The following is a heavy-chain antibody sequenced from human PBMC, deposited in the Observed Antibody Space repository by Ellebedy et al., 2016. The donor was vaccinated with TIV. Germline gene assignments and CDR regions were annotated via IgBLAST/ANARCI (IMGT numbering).Heavy chain of an antibody. Sequence: PGGSLRLSCVASGFTFNTHAMNWVRQAPGKGLEWVSSINYDSRSTYYADSVKGRFTISRDNSKNTLYLQMNSLRAEDTAVYYCPKGQRVVTAPFDYWGQGTLVTVSS. J-gene: IGHJ4*02. V-gene: IGHV3-23*01. CDR1: GFTFNTHA. CDR3: PKGQRVVTAPFDY. CDR2: INYDSRST. D-gene: IGHD2-21*02.